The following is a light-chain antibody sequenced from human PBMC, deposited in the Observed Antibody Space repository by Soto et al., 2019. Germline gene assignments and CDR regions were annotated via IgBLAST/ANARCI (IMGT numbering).Light chain of an antibody. CDR3: SSYTTKSTPQG. CDR2: EIS. J-gene: IGLJ1*01. Sequence: QSVLTQPASVSGSPGQSITISCTRSSSDVGGYNYVSWYQQHPGKAPKLLIYEISNRPSAVSNCFSGSKSGTTASPTISGLQAEDEADYYCSSYTTKSTPQGVGSGTKGTVL. V-gene: IGLV2-14*01. CDR1: SSDVGGYNY.